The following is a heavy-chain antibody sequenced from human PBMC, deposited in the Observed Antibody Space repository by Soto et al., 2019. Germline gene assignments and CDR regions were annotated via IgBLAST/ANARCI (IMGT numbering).Heavy chain of an antibody. CDR3: AHLPWKQLWPRAPVVY. CDR2: IFSNDEK. J-gene: IGHJ4*02. V-gene: IGHV2-26*01. CDR1: GFSLNYGRMA. Sequence: PTLVNPTETLTLTFPVSGFSLNYGRMAVSWIRQPPGRALEWLAHIFSNDEKSYTTSLKSRLTITKDTSKNQLVLTMTNVDPVDTATYYCAHLPWKQLWPRAPVVYWGQGTPVTVSS. D-gene: IGHD5-18*01.